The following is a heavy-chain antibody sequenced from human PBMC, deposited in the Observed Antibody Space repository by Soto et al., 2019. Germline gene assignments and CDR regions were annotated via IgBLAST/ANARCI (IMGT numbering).Heavy chain of an antibody. CDR3: AREGRSIAARPYYYYGMDV. CDR1: GYTFTSYG. Sequence: ASVKVSCKASGYTFTSYGISWVRQAPGQGPEWMGWISAYNGNTNYAQKLQGRVTMTTDTSTSTAYMELRSLRSDDTAVYYCAREGRSIAARPYYYYGMDVWGQGTTVTVSS. V-gene: IGHV1-18*01. D-gene: IGHD6-6*01. CDR2: ISAYNGNT. J-gene: IGHJ6*02.